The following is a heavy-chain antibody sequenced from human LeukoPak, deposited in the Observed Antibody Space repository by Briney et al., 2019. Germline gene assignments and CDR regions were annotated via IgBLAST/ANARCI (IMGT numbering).Heavy chain of an antibody. D-gene: IGHD3-22*01. J-gene: IGHJ4*02. CDR1: GGSISSYY. CDR3: ARLASYYDSSGYSGPEYFDY. CDR2: IYYSGST. Sequence: SETLSLTCTVSGGSISSYYWSWIRQPPGKGLEWIGYIYYSGSTNYNPSLKSRVTVSVDTSKNQFSLKLSSVTAADTAVYYCARLASYYDSSGYSGPEYFDYWGQGTLVTVSS. V-gene: IGHV4-59*12.